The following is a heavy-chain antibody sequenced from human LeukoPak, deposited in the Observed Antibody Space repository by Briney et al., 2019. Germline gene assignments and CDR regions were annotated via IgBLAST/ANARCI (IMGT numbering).Heavy chain of an antibody. CDR1: GGSISSGDYC. V-gene: IGHV4-30-4*01. CDR2: IYYSGST. J-gene: IGHJ4*02. D-gene: IGHD3-10*01. Sequence: SQTLSLTCTVSGGSISSGDYCWSWIRQPPGKGLEWIGYIYYSGSTYYNPSLNSRVTISVDTSKNQFSLKLSSVTAADTAVYYCARASYRYYGSGSYLDYWGQGTLVTVSS. CDR3: ARASYRYYGSGSYLDY.